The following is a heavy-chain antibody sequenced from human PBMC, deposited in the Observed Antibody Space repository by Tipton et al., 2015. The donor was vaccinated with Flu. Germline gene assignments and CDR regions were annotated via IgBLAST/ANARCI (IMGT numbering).Heavy chain of an antibody. J-gene: IGHJ4*02. D-gene: IGHD6-13*01. CDR1: GDSISRSSYY. Sequence: PGLVKPSETLSLTCTVFGDSISRSSYYWGWIRQPPGKGLEWIGNIYYSGRTYYNPPLKSRVTMSVDTSKNQFSLNLRSVTAADTAVYYCARDFIAATGTGYWGRGTLVTVSS. CDR3: ARDFIAATGTGY. V-gene: IGHV4-39*01. CDR2: IYYSGRT.